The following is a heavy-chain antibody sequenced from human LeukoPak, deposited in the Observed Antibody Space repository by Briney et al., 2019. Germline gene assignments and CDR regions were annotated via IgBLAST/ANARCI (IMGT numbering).Heavy chain of an antibody. J-gene: IGHJ4*02. V-gene: IGHV3-23*01. Sequence: PGGSLRLSCAASRFTFSSYAMSWDREAPGKGLEWVSGVSGNGAGTYYADSVKGRFTISRDNSKNTLYLQMNSLRAEDTAVYYCAKGRGGSCYDCWGQGTLVTVSS. CDR3: AKGRGGSCYDC. CDR1: RFTFSSYA. D-gene: IGHD2-15*01. CDR2: VSGNGAGT.